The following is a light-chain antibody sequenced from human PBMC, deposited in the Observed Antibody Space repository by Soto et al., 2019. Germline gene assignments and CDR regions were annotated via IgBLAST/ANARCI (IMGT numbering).Light chain of an antibody. CDR3: QRYNTWPLT. Sequence: ETVMTQSPATLSVSPGERPTLSCRASQSVSSNLAWYQQKPGQAPRLLIYDASTRATGIPARFSGSGSGTDFTLTINSLQYEEFAVYYCQRYNTWPLTFGPGTKVDIK. J-gene: IGKJ3*01. CDR2: DAS. CDR1: QSVSSN. V-gene: IGKV3-15*01.